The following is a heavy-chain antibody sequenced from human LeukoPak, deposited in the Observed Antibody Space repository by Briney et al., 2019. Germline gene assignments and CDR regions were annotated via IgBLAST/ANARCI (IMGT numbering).Heavy chain of an antibody. D-gene: IGHD6-13*01. CDR2: IWYDGSNK. CDR1: GFTFNNYG. V-gene: IGHV3-33*08. Sequence: PGGSLRLSCAASGFTFNNYGMRWVRQAPGKGLEWVAVIWYDGSNKYYADSVKGRFTISRDNSKNTLYLQMNSLRAEDTAVYYCARGLIAAAVICFDYWGQGTLVTVSS. J-gene: IGHJ4*02. CDR3: ARGLIAAAVICFDY.